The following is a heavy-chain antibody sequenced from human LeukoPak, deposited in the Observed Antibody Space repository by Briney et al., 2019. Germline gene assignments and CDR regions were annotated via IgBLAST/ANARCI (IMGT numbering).Heavy chain of an antibody. Sequence: GSSVKVSCQASGDSFSNFGVNWVRQAPGQRPEWMGRIIPLFGGPHYAQKFEGRVDISAERSSDTVYMEMRSLTSEDTAVYYCARGPPITVVGIISHNWFDIWGPGTLVAVSS. V-gene: IGHV1-69*01. CDR2: IIPLFGGP. J-gene: IGHJ5*02. D-gene: IGHD3-3*01. CDR1: GDSFSNFG. CDR3: ARGPPITVVGIISHNWFDI.